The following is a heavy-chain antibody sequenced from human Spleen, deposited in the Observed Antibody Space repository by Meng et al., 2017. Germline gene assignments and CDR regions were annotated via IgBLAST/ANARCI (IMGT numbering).Heavy chain of an antibody. V-gene: IGHV6-1*01. D-gene: IGHD2-21*01. CDR1: GDSVSRDSAA. J-gene: IGHJ6*02. Sequence: SCAISGDSVSRDSAAWNWIRQSPSRGLEWLGRTYYRSKWYDDYAVSLKSRITINPDTSKNQFSLQLNSVTPEDTAVYYCARAEASIGYYYGMNLWGQGTTVTVSS. CDR2: TYYRSKWYD. CDR3: ARAEASIGYYYGMNL.